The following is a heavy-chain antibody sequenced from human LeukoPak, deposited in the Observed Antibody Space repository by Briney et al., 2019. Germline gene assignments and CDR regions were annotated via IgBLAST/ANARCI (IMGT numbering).Heavy chain of an antibody. Sequence: PGGSLRLSCAASGFTFSNYAMSWVRQAPGKGLEWVSAISGSGGSTYYADSVKGRFTISRDNSKNTLDLQMDSLRADDTAVYYCAKVTPSSSSLVFDYWGQGTLVTVSS. D-gene: IGHD6-13*01. CDR2: ISGSGGST. CDR1: GFTFSNYA. CDR3: AKVTPSSSSLVFDY. J-gene: IGHJ4*02. V-gene: IGHV3-23*01.